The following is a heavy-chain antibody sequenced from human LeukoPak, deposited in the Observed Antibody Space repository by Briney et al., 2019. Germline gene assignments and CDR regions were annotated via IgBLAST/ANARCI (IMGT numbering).Heavy chain of an antibody. D-gene: IGHD3-16*01. CDR1: GYTFTGYY. J-gene: IGHJ4*02. CDR2: INPNSGGT. V-gene: IGHV1-2*06. CDR3: AREGEGLLALDY. Sequence: ASVKVSCKASGYTFTGYYMHWVRQAPGQGLEWMGRINPNSGGTNYAQKFQGRVTTTRDTSISTAYMELSRLRSDDTAVYYCAREGEGLLALDYWGQGTLVTVSS.